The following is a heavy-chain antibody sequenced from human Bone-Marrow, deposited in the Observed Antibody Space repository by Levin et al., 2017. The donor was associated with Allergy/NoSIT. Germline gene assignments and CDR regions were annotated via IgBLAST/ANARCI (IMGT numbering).Heavy chain of an antibody. CDR1: DDTISSSNW. D-gene: IGHD7-27*01. Sequence: SETLSLTCGASDDTISSSNWCSCLRQPPGKGLEWTGVIYHSGSTNYNPSLKSRVTISVDKSKNQFSLKLSSVTAADTAVYYCARRNVLGPGEDWFDPWGQGTLVTVSS. J-gene: IGHJ5*02. V-gene: IGHV4-4*02. CDR3: ARRNVLGPGEDWFDP. CDR2: IYHSGST.